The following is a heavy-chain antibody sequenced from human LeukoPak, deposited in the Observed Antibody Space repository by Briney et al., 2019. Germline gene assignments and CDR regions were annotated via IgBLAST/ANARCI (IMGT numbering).Heavy chain of an antibody. CDR2: IYPDDSDT. D-gene: IGHD6-19*01. Sequence: GESLKISCKGSGYSFTNYWIGWVRQMPGKGLEWMGIIYPDDSDTRDSPSFQGQVTISADKSINTAYLQWSSLKASDTAMYYCARQSSLNGWGGAFDYWGQGTLVTVSS. CDR1: GYSFTNYW. CDR3: ARQSSLNGWGGAFDY. V-gene: IGHV5-51*01. J-gene: IGHJ4*02.